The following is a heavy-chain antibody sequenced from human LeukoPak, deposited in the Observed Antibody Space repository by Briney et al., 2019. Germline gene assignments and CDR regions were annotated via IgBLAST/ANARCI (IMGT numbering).Heavy chain of an antibody. CDR1: GGTFSSYA. CDR3: ARAYCGGDCYSGTYYDAFDI. D-gene: IGHD2-21*02. V-gene: IGHV1-69*13. CDR2: IIPIFGTA. J-gene: IGHJ3*02. Sequence: SVKVSCKASGGTFSSYAISWVRQAPGQGLEWMGGIIPIFGTANYAQKCQGRVTITADESTSTAYMELSSLRSEDTAVYYCARAYCGGDCYSGTYYDAFDIWGQGTMVTVSS.